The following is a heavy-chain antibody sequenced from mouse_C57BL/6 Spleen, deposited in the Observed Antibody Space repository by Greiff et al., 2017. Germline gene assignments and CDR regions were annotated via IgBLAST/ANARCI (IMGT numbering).Heavy chain of an antibody. D-gene: IGHD2-4*01. V-gene: IGHV1-69*01. CDR3: ARGHDYLYAMDY. CDR1: GYTFTSYW. CDR2: IDPSDSYT. J-gene: IGHJ4*01. Sequence: VQLQQPGAELVMPGASVKLSCKASGYTFTSYWMHWVKQRPGQGLEWIGEIDPSDSYTNYNQKFKGKSTLTVDKSSSTAYMQLSSLTSEDSAVYYCARGHDYLYAMDYWGQGTSVTVSS.